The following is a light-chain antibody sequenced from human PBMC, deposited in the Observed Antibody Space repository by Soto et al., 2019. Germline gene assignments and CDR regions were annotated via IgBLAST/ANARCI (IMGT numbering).Light chain of an antibody. Sequence: DIQMTQSPSTLSASVGDRVPITCRASQRISSWLAWYQQKPGKAPKPLIYKASSLESGVPSRFSGSGSGTEFTLTISSLQPDDFATYYCQQYNSYLFTFGPGTKVDIK. CDR3: QQYNSYLFT. CDR1: QRISSW. CDR2: KAS. V-gene: IGKV1-5*03. J-gene: IGKJ3*01.